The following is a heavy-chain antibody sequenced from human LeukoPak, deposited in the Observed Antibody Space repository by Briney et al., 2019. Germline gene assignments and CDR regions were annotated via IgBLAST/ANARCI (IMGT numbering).Heavy chain of an antibody. J-gene: IGHJ3*02. CDR1: GGTFSSYA. CDR3: ARVWDGSGYYPNDAFDI. V-gene: IGHV1-2*02. D-gene: IGHD3-22*01. CDR2: INPNSGGT. Sequence: ASVKVSCKASGGTFSSYAISWVRQAPGQGLEWMGWINPNSGGTNYAQKFQGRVTMTRDTSISTAYMELSRLRSDDTAVYYCARVWDGSGYYPNDAFDIWGQGTMVTVSS.